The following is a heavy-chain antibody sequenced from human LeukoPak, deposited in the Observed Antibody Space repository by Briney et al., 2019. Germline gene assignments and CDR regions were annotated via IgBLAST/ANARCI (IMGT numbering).Heavy chain of an antibody. Sequence: ASVKVSCKVSGYTLTELSMHWVRQAPGKGLEWMGGFDPEDGETIYAQKFQGRVTMTEDTSTDTAYVELSSLRSEDTAVYYCASFSAYCGGDCYWWFDPWGQGTLVTVSS. V-gene: IGHV1-24*01. CDR3: ASFSAYCGGDCYWWFDP. D-gene: IGHD2-21*01. CDR2: FDPEDGET. J-gene: IGHJ5*02. CDR1: GYTLTELS.